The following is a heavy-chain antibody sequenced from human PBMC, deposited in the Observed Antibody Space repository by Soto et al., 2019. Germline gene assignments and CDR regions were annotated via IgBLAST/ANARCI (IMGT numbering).Heavy chain of an antibody. CDR2: IYSGGST. CDR1: GFTVSSNY. V-gene: IGHV3-53*01. CDR3: ARDYYDSSGYYGGYYFDY. D-gene: IGHD3-22*01. Sequence: PGGSLRLSCAASGFTVSSNYMSWVRQAPGKGLEWVSVIYSGGSTYYADSVKGRFTISRDNSKNTLYLQMNSLRAEDTAVYYCARDYYDSSGYYGGYYFDYWGQGTLVTVSS. J-gene: IGHJ4*02.